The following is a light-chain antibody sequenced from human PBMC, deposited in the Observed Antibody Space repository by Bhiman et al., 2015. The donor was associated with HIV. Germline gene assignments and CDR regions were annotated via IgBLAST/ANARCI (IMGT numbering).Light chain of an antibody. V-gene: IGLV1-51*01. Sequence: QSVLTQPPSVSAAPGQKVTISCSGSSSNIGNNYVSWYQQLPGTAPKVLIYDNNKRPSGIPDRFSASKSGTSATLGITGLQTGDEADYYCATWDSSLSAEVFGGGTKLTVL. CDR3: ATWDSSLSAEV. CDR1: SSNIGNNY. CDR2: DNN. J-gene: IGLJ2*01.